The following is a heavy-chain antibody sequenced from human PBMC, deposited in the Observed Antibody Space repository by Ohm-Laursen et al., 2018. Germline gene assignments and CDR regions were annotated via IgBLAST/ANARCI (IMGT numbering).Heavy chain of an antibody. J-gene: IGHJ3*02. Sequence: SLRLSCAASGFTFSDYYMSWIRQAPGKGLDWVSYITSSGSTIYYADSVKGRFTMSRDNAKNSLYLQMNSLRAEDTAVYYCARARLDAFDIWGLGTMVTVSS. CDR3: ARARLDAFDI. CDR1: GFTFSDYY. CDR2: ITSSGSTI. V-gene: IGHV3-11*01.